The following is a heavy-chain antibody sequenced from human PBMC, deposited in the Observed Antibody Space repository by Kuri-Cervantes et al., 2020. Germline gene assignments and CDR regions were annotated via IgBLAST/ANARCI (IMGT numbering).Heavy chain of an antibody. D-gene: IGHD3-3*01. CDR2: ISSSGSTI. CDR1: GFTFSDYY. J-gene: IGHJ3*02. V-gene: IGHV3-11*04. CDR3: ARGPAPSVDYDFWSGYYTSAFDI. Sequence: GESLKISCAASGFTFSDYYMSWIRQAPGKGLEWVSYISSSGSTIYYADSVKGRFTISRDNSKNTLYLQMNSLRAEDTAVYYCARGPAPSVDYDFWSGYYTSAFDIWGQGTMVTVSS.